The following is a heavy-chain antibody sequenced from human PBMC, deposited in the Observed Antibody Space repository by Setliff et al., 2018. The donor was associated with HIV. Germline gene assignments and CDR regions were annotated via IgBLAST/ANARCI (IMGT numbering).Heavy chain of an antibody. CDR2: IDHRGRP. D-gene: IGHD6-13*01. CDR1: GGSFSDYY. Sequence: KPSETLSLTCGIYGGSFSDYYWSWIRQPPGKGLEWIGEIDHRGRPKYNPSLKSRVTIPVDTSKNQFSLKLRSVTAADTALYYCARGGYRSRWYASDHYYIDVWGKGPRSPSP. J-gene: IGHJ6*03. V-gene: IGHV4-34*01. CDR3: ARGGYRSRWYASDHYYIDV.